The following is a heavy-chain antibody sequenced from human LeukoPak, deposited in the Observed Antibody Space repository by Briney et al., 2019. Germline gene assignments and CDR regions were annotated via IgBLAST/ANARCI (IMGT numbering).Heavy chain of an antibody. V-gene: IGHV4-39*07. D-gene: IGHD3-3*01. CDR3: ARDHDYYAVDV. CDR1: GDSISSIYSY. Sequence: SETLSLTCTVSGDSISSIYSYWGWVRQSPGKGLEWIGSIFYAGTTYYNPSLKSRVTISVDTSANQFSLKLASVTAADTAIYYCARDHDYYAVDVWGQGTTVTVSS. CDR2: IFYAGTT. J-gene: IGHJ6*02.